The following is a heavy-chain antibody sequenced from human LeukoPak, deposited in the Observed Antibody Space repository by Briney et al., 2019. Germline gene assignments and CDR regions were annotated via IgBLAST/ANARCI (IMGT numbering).Heavy chain of an antibody. CDR1: GGSISSSSYY. D-gene: IGHD2-15*01. CDR3: ARGDIVVVVAATTFDY. J-gene: IGHJ4*02. Sequence: SESLSLTCTVSGGSISSSSYYWGWICQPPGKGLEWIGSIYYSGSTYYNPSLKSRVTISVDTSKNQFSLKLSSVTAADTAVYYCARGDIVVVVAATTFDYWGQGTLVTVSS. V-gene: IGHV4-39*07. CDR2: IYYSGST.